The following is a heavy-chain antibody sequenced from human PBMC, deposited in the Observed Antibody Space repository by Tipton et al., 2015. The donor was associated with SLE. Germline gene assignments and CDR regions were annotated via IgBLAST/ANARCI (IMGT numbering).Heavy chain of an antibody. CDR1: GGSISSGSYY. D-gene: IGHD6-13*01. CDR2: IYTSGST. Sequence: LRLSCTVSGGSISSGSYYWSWIRQPAGKGLGWIGHIYTSGSTNYNPPLKSRVTISVDTSKNRFSLKLSSVTAADTAVYYCARAGAKYSSSWLDYWGQGTLVTVSS. CDR3: ARAGAKYSSSWLDY. J-gene: IGHJ4*02. V-gene: IGHV4-61*09.